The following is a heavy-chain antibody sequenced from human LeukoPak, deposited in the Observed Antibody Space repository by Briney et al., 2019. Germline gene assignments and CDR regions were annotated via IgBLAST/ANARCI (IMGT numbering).Heavy chain of an antibody. CDR2: IYYSRNT. CDR1: GGSISSYY. CDR3: ARTGAYYYYGMDV. D-gene: IGHD1-14*01. Sequence: KPSETLSLTCTVSGGSISSYYWSWIRQPPGKGLEWIGYIYYSRNTNYNPSLKSRVTISVDTSKNQFSLKLSSVTAADTAVYYCARTGAYYYYGMDVWGQGTTVTVSS. V-gene: IGHV4-59*01. J-gene: IGHJ6*02.